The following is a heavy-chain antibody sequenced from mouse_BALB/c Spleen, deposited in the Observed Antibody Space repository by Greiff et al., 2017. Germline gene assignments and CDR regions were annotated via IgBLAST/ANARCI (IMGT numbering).Heavy chain of an antibody. V-gene: IGHV2-4-1*01. CDR1: GFSLTSYG. Sequence: VQLKESGPGLVQPSQSLSITCTVSGFSLTSYGVHWVRQSPGKGLEWLGVIWSGGSTDYNAAFISRLSISKDNSKSQVFFKMNSLQADDTAIYYCARMGGFYYAMDYWGQGTSVTVSS. CDR2: IWSGGST. CDR3: ARMGGFYYAMDY. J-gene: IGHJ4*01.